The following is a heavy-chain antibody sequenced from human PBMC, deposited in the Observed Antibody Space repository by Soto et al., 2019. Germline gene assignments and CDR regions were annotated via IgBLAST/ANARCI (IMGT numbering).Heavy chain of an antibody. J-gene: IGHJ2*01. CDR1: GFTFSTYA. Sequence: QVQLVESGGGVVQPGRSLRLSCAASGFTFSTYAMHWVRQSPGTGLEWMAVISYEGSTTHYLDSVKGRFTISRDNSKNPVDLQMNTLGADDPAVFYCARGYYDLLGGFSFWYFGLWGRGNLVTVPS. D-gene: IGHD3-9*01. V-gene: IGHV3-30-3*01. CDR2: ISYEGSTT. CDR3: ARGYYDLLGGFSFWYFGL.